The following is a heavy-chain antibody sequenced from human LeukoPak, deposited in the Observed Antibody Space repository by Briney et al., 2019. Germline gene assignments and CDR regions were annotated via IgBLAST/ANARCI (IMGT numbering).Heavy chain of an antibody. CDR2: INHSGST. D-gene: IGHD2-8*01. Sequence: PSETLSLTCAVYGGSFSGYYWSWIRQPPGKGLEWIGEINHSGSTNYNPSLKSRVTISVDTSKNQFSLKLSSVTAADTAVYYCARDTVGYCTNGVCHNWFDPWGQGTLVTVSS. V-gene: IGHV4-34*01. CDR1: GGSFSGYY. CDR3: ARDTVGYCTNGVCHNWFDP. J-gene: IGHJ5*02.